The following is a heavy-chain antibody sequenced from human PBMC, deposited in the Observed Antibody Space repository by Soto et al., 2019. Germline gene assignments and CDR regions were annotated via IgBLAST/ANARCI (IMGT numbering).Heavy chain of an antibody. Sequence: PGGSLRLSCAASGFTLTTYGMHWVRQAPGKGLEWVAAMSYDGTKEYYADSVKGRFTISRDSSRNTLFLQLNSLRAEDTAVYYCAKEFGSTWIDHWGEGTLVTASS. CDR1: GFTLTTYG. V-gene: IGHV3-30*18. CDR2: MSYDGTKE. J-gene: IGHJ4*02. D-gene: IGHD6-13*01. CDR3: AKEFGSTWIDH.